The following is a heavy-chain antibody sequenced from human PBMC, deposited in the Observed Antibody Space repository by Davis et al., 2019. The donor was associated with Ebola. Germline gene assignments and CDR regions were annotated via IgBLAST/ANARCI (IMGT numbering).Heavy chain of an antibody. D-gene: IGHD5-12*01. J-gene: IGHJ3*02. CDR3: TADSGYDYPDPIFDI. V-gene: IGHV3-49*04. CDR2: IRSKTDGGKP. Sequence: SLIISCAGFGFTFGDYAMNWVRPAPRTGLEWVWFIRSKTDGGKPAYAASVKGRFTISRDDSKSIAYLQMNSLKTEDTAVYYCTADSGYDYPDPIFDIWGQGTMVTVSS. CDR1: GFTFGDYA.